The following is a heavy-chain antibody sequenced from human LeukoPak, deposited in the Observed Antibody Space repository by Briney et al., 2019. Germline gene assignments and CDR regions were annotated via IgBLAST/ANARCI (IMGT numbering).Heavy chain of an antibody. CDR2: ISGSGGST. J-gene: IGHJ4*02. CDR1: GFTFSSYA. CDR3: AKDPYSGSYYGNY. V-gene: IGHV3-23*01. D-gene: IGHD1-26*01. Sequence: PGGSLRLSCAASGFTFSSYAMSWVRQAPGKGQELVSAISGSGGSTYHADSVKGRFTISRDNSKNTLYLQMNSLRAEDTAVYYCAKDPYSGSYYGNYWGQGTLVTVSS.